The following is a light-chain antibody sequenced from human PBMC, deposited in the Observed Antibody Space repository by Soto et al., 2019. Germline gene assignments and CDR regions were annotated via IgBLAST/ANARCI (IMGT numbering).Light chain of an antibody. CDR2: EVT. V-gene: IGLV2-14*03. CDR3: CSHSSSITWI. CDR1: SSDVGGYNF. Sequence: QSALTQTASVSGSPGQSITISCTGTSSDVGGYNFVSWYQQHPGKAPKLIIHEVTNRPSGVSGRFSGSKSGNTAFLTISGLQAEDEAVYYCCSHSSSITWIFGGGTKLT. J-gene: IGLJ2*01.